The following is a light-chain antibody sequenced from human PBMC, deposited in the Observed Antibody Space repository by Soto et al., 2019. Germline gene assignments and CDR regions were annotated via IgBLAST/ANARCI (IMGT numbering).Light chain of an antibody. CDR2: GAS. V-gene: IGKV3-20*01. Sequence: EIVFTQSPGTLSLSPGDTATLSCRASQTITSTFLAWYQQKPGQAPRLLIYGASSRATGIPDRFSGSGSGTDFTLTISRLEPEDFAVYYCQQYGSSPRTFGQGTKVDIK. J-gene: IGKJ1*01. CDR3: QQYGSSPRT. CDR1: QTITSTF.